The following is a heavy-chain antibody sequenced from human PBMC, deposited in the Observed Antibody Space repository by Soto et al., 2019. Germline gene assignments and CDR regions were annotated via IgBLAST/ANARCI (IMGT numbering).Heavy chain of an antibody. D-gene: IGHD3-9*01. CDR1: GYTFTSYD. J-gene: IGHJ6*02. CDR2: MNPNSGNT. Sequence: GASVKVSCKASGYTFTSYDINWVRQATGQGLEWMGWMNPNSGNTDYAQKFQGRVTMTANESTSTAYMELSRLRSDDTAVYYCAREGYDILTGYRYYYYGMDVWGQGTTVTVSS. CDR3: AREGYDILTGYRYYYYGMDV. V-gene: IGHV1-8*01.